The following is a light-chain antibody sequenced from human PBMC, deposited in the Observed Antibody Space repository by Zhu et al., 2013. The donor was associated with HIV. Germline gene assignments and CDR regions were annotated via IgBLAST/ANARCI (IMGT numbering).Light chain of an antibody. Sequence: DIQMTQSPSTLSASVGDRVTITCRASQSINSWLAWYQQKPGKAPKFLIYDASSLESGVPSRFSGSGSGTEFTLTISSLQPDDFATYYCQQFHRYPWTFGQGTKVE. V-gene: IGKV1-5*01. CDR1: QSINSW. CDR2: DAS. CDR3: QQFHRYPWT. J-gene: IGKJ1*01.